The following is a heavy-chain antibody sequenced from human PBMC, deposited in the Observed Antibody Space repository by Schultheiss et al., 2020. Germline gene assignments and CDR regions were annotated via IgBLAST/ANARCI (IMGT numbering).Heavy chain of an antibody. CDR3: ARALFGNGMDV. Sequence: SETLSLTCAVYGGSFSGYYWSWIRQPPGKGLEWIGEINHSGSTNYNPSLKSRVTISVDKSKNQFSLKLSSVTAADTAVYYCARALFGNGMDVWGQGTTVTVSS. D-gene: IGHD3-3*01. CDR2: INHSGST. V-gene: IGHV4-34*01. CDR1: GGSFSGYY. J-gene: IGHJ6*02.